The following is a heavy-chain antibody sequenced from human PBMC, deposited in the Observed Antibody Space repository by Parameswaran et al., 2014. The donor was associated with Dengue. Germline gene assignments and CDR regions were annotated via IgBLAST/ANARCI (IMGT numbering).Heavy chain of an antibody. V-gene: IGHV3-21*01. CDR3: VLARGSGPGYGATRNDY. J-gene: IGHJ4*01. Sequence: VRQMPGKEAGWVSSISSSSSYIYYADSVKGRFTISRDNAKNSLYLQMNSLRAEDTAVYYCVLARGSGPGYGATRNDYWGQEPWSPSPQ. CDR2: ISSSSSYI. D-gene: IGHD4/OR15-4a*01.